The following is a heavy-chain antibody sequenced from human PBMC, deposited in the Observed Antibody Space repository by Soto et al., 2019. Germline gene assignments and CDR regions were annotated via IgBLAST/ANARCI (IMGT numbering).Heavy chain of an antibody. CDR1: GFSLTTSGVG. CDR3: AHRVLRTVFGLVTTTAIYFDF. J-gene: IGHJ4*02. D-gene: IGHD3-3*01. Sequence: QITLNESGPPVVRPTETLTLTCRFSGFSLTTSGVGVGWIRQSPGKAPEWLALIYWDDDKRYSASLKSRLTITKDPSKTQVVLTVSDLDPTDTATYYCAHRVLRTVFGLVTTTAIYFDFWGQGTPVAVSS. CDR2: IYWDDDK. V-gene: IGHV2-5*02.